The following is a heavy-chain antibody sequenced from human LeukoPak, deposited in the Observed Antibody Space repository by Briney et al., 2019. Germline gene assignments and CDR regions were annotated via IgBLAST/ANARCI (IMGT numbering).Heavy chain of an antibody. V-gene: IGHV4-61*05. D-gene: IGHD3-22*01. CDR2: IYYSGST. Sequence: PSETLSLTCTVSGGSISSSSYYWGWIRQPPGKGLEWIGYIYYSGSTNYNPSLKSRVTISVDTSKNQFSLKLSSVTAADTAVYYCAIRRPYYYDSSGYYDGAFDIWGQGTMVTVSS. CDR3: AIRRPYYYDSSGYYDGAFDI. J-gene: IGHJ3*02. CDR1: GGSISSSSYY.